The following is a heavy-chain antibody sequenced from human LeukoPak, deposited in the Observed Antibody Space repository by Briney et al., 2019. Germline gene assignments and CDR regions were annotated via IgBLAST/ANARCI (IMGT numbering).Heavy chain of an antibody. CDR3: ASTRLWFGELFD. V-gene: IGHV3-74*01. Sequence: GGSLRLSCEASGFRFSSHWMSWVRQAPGKGLVWVSRINSDGSSTSYADSVKGRFTISRDNAKNTLYLQMNSLRAEDTAVYYCASTRLWFGELFDWGQGTLVTVSS. CDR1: GFRFSSHW. CDR2: INSDGSST. D-gene: IGHD3-10*01. J-gene: IGHJ4*02.